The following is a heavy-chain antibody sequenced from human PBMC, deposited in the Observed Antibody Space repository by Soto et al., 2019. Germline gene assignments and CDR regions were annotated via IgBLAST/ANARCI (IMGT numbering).Heavy chain of an antibody. Sequence: PSETLSLTCTVSGGSISSGGYYWSWIRQHPGKGLEWVSSISSSGGSTSYADSVKGRFTISRDNSKNTLYLQMNSLRAEDTAVYYCAKDARNTLSHLDSWGQGTLVTVSS. J-gene: IGHJ4*02. V-gene: IGHV3-23*01. CDR2: ISSSGGST. D-gene: IGHD6-6*01. CDR1: GGSISSGGYY. CDR3: AKDARNTLSHLDS.